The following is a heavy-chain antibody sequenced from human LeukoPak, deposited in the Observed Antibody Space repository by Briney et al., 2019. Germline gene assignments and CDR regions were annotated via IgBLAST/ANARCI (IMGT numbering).Heavy chain of an antibody. V-gene: IGHV3-30*03. CDR3: ARGFFDMDV. CDR1: GFTFSSYG. Sequence: GRSLRLSCAASGFTFSSYGMHWVRQAPGKGLEWVAVISYDGSNKYYADSVKGRFTISRDNAKNSLYLQMNSLRAEDTAVYYCARGFFDMDVWGKGTTVTVSS. D-gene: IGHD3-3*01. J-gene: IGHJ6*03. CDR2: ISYDGSNK.